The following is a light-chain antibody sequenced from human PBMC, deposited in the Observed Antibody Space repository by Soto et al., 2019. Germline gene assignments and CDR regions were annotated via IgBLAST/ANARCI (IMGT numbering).Light chain of an antibody. Sequence: EIVMTQSPATLYLSPGERDTLSCSASQSVSSSYLAWYQQKPGQAPRLLIYGAYSRATGITDRFSGSGSGTDFTLTISSLQPEDFATYYCQQSYSTLITVGPGTRLDIK. J-gene: IGKJ5*01. CDR1: QSVSSSY. CDR2: GAY. CDR3: QQSYSTLIT. V-gene: IGKV3D-7*01.